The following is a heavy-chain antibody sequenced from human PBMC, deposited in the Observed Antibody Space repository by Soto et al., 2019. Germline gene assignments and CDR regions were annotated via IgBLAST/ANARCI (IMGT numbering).Heavy chain of an antibody. Sequence: QVQLEQSGAEVKKPGSSVKVSCKASGGTLSDHGVAWLRQAPGQGLKWMGGTIPVFNTAKYAQKFQGRVTVTADKFTNIAYMEMSSLRSEDTAFYFCALGVYGSGNYYTGPSAFDIWGQGTMVIVSS. CDR2: TIPVFNTA. V-gene: IGHV1-69*06. CDR1: GGTLSDHG. CDR3: ALGVYGSGNYYTGPSAFDI. D-gene: IGHD3-10*01. J-gene: IGHJ3*02.